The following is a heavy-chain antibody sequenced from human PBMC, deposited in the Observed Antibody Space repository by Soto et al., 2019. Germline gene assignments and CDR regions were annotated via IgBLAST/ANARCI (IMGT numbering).Heavy chain of an antibody. Sequence: GGSLRLSCAASGFTFSSYGMHWVRQAPGKGLEWVAVIWYDGSNKYYADSVKGRFTISRDNSKNTLYLQMNSLRAEDTAVYYCARVGPSSVYYYGSGSSYYYYYMDVWGKGTTVTVSS. V-gene: IGHV3-33*01. CDR2: IWYDGSNK. J-gene: IGHJ6*03. CDR1: GFTFSSYG. CDR3: ARVGPSSVYYYGSGSSYYYYYMDV. D-gene: IGHD3-10*01.